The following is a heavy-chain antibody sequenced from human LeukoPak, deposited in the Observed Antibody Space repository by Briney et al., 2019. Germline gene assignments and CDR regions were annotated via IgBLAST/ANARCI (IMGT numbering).Heavy chain of an antibody. D-gene: IGHD2-15*01. J-gene: IGHJ3*02. V-gene: IGHV3-73*01. Sequence: GGSLILSCAASGFNFSGSAMHWVRQASGKGLEWVGRIRRKANSYETAYGASVQGRFTISRDDSKTTAYLPMNNLKTEDTGVYYWTGAIAVNAFDIWGQGTMVTVSS. CDR2: IRRKANSYET. CDR3: TGAIAVNAFDI. CDR1: GFNFSGSA.